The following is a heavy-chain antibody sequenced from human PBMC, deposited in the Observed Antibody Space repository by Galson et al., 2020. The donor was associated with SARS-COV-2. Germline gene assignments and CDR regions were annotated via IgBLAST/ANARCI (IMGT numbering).Heavy chain of an antibody. J-gene: IGHJ6*02. CDR1: GGSISSGGYY. Sequence: SETLSLTCTVSGGSISSGGYYWSWIRQHPGKGLEWIGYIYYSGSTYYNPSLKSRVTISVDTSKNQFSLKLSSVTAADTAVYYCARDPFIRGNSGGYYYDYGMDVWGQGTTVTVSS. CDR2: IYYSGST. D-gene: IGHD2-21*02. V-gene: IGHV4-31*03. CDR3: ARDPFIRGNSGGYYYDYGMDV.